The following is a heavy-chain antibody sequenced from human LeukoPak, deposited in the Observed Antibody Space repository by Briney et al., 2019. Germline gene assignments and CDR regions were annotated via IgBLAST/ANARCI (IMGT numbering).Heavy chain of an antibody. D-gene: IGHD6-13*01. V-gene: IGHV3-23*01. CDR2: ISGSGGST. Sequence: GGSLRLSCAASGFTFSSYAMSWVRQAPGKGLEWVSAISGSGGSTYYADSVKGRFTISRDNSKNTLYLQMNSLRAEDTAVYYCAKAPREYSSSWYDYWGQGTLVTVSS. CDR1: GFTFSSYA. J-gene: IGHJ4*02. CDR3: AKAPREYSSSWYDY.